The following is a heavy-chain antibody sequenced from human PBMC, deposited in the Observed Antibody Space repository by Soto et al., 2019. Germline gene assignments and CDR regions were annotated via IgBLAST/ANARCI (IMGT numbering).Heavy chain of an antibody. CDR1: GGSISSGGYS. D-gene: IGHD2-15*01. CDR2: IYHSGST. V-gene: IGHV4-30-2*01. Sequence: QMQLQESGSGLVKPSQTLSLTGALSGGSISSGGYSWSWIRQPPGKGLEWIGYIYHSGSTYYNPSLKSRVTISVDRSKNQFALKLSSVTAADTAVDYCARGQVVAAQHWGQGTLVTVSS. CDR3: ARGQVVAAQH. J-gene: IGHJ4*02.